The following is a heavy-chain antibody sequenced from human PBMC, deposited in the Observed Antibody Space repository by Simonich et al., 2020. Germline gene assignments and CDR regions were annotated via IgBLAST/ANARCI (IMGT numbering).Heavy chain of an antibody. D-gene: IGHD7-27*01. Sequence: QVQLVESGGGVVQPGRSLRLSCAASGFTFSSYAMHWVRQAPGKWLGGVAVISYDGNKKYYAESVKGRFTISRDNSKNTLYLQMNSLRAEDTAVYYCARDRNWGWFDPWGQGTLVTVSS. V-gene: IGHV3-30*07. CDR3: ARDRNWGWFDP. J-gene: IGHJ5*02. CDR2: ISYDGNKK. CDR1: GFTFSSYA.